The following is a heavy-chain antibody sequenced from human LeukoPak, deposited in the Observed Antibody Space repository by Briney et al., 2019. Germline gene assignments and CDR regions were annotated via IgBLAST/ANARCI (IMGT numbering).Heavy chain of an antibody. CDR1: GYSFTSYW. D-gene: IGHD2-15*01. CDR3: ARQYCSGGSCYHLDY. V-gene: IGHV5-51*01. J-gene: IGHJ4*02. CDR2: IYPGDSDT. Sequence: GESLKISCKGSGYSFTSYWIGWVRQMPGKGLEWMGIIYPGDSDTRYSPSFQGQVTISADKSISTAYLQWSSLKASDTAMYYCARQYCSGGSCYHLDYWGQGTLVTVSS.